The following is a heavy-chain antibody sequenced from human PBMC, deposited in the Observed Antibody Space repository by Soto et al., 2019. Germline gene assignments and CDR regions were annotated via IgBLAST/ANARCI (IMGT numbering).Heavy chain of an antibody. J-gene: IGHJ4*02. CDR2: IYYSGST. D-gene: IGHD3-22*01. Sequence: TRCLACPVSGVSISSGDYYWSWIREPPGKGLEWIGYIYYSGSTYYNPSLKSRVTISVDTSKNQFSLKLSSVTAADTAVYYSARGGTSYYYDSSGYFFDYWGQGTLVTVYS. CDR3: ARGGTSYYYDSSGYFFDY. V-gene: IGHV4-30-4*01. CDR1: GVSISSGDYY.